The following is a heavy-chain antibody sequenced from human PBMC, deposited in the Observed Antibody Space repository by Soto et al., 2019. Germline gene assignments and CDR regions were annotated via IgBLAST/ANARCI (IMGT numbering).Heavy chain of an antibody. CDR2: ISGSGGST. CDR3: AKMEGPTAYYYAMDV. D-gene: IGHD1-1*01. Sequence: EVQLLESGGGLVQPGGSLRLAFRASGFTFSNYGMSWVRQAPGKGLEWVSGISGSGGSTYYADSVKGRFTIYRDNSQNTLKLQMNSLTVEDTAVYYCAKMEGPTAYYYAMDVWGQGPTVTVSS. J-gene: IGHJ6*02. V-gene: IGHV3-23*01. CDR1: GFTFSNYG.